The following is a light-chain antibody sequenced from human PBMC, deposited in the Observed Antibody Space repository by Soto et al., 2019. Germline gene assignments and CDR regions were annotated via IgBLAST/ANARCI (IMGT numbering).Light chain of an antibody. CDR3: QQYNSYPGYT. CDR1: QSISSW. Sequence: DIQMTQSPSTLSASVGDRVTITCRASQSISSWLAWYQQKPGKAPKLLIYDASSLESGVPSRFSGSGSGTEFTLTISSLQPDDFATYYCQQYNSYPGYTFGQRTKLEIK. J-gene: IGKJ2*01. CDR2: DAS. V-gene: IGKV1-5*01.